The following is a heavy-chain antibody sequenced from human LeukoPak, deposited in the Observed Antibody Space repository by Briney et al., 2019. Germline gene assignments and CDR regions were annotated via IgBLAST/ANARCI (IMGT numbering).Heavy chain of an antibody. J-gene: IGHJ6*02. V-gene: IGHV3-66*01. CDR2: VYSGGT. CDR1: GFTVSSNY. Sequence: GGSLRLSCAASGFTVSSNYVTWVRQAQGKGLEWVSIVYSGGTNYEDSVKGRFTISRDNSKNTLYLQMNSLRAEDTAVYYCARTKSGGHWTFYYYGMDVWGQGTTVTVSS. CDR3: ARTKSGGHWTFYYYGMDV. D-gene: IGHD1-1*01.